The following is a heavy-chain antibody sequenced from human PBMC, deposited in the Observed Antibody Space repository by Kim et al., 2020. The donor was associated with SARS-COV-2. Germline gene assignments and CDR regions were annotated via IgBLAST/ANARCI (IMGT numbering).Heavy chain of an antibody. CDR1: GFTFSSYA. D-gene: IGHD6-19*01. V-gene: IGHV3-30*04. CDR2: ISYDGSNK. Sequence: GGSLRLSCAASGFTFSSYAMHWVRQAPGKGLEWVAVISYDGSNKYYADSVKGRFTISRDNSKNTLYLQMNSLRAEDTAVYYCAREYIAVAGLSWPYYYYGMDVWGQGTTVTVSS. CDR3: AREYIAVAGLSWPYYYYGMDV. J-gene: IGHJ6*02.